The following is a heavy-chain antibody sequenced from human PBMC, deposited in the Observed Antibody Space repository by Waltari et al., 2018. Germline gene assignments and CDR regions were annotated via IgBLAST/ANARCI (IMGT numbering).Heavy chain of an antibody. V-gene: IGHV3-23*01. CDR2: ISGIDGRT. Sequence: VQLFESGGGLVPLGGSLRSPCEASGFPFGGFAMTGVRQAPGKGLEWVSSISGIDGRTYYTDSVKGRFTISRDNSKNTLYLQMHGLRADDTAVYHCVTGFGSSSLSDFDSWGQGTRVTVSS. D-gene: IGHD3-10*01. J-gene: IGHJ4*02. CDR1: GFPFGGFA. CDR3: VTGFGSSSLSDFDS.